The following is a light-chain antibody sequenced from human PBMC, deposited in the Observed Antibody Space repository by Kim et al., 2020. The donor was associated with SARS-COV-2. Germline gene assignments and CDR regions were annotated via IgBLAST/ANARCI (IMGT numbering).Light chain of an antibody. J-gene: IGKJ2*01. CDR2: KAS. Sequence: DIQMTQSPSTLSASVGDRVTITCRASQTISTWLAWYQHKPGKAPKLLIYKASSLESGVPSRFSGSGSGTEFSLTISSLQPDDFATYYCHQYNSHSYSFGQGTKLAI. CDR3: HQYNSHSYS. CDR1: QTISTW. V-gene: IGKV1-5*03.